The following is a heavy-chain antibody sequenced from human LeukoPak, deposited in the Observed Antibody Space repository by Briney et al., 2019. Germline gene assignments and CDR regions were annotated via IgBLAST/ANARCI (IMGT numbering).Heavy chain of an antibody. J-gene: IGHJ5*02. CDR2: IFPIFGTA. Sequence: SVRVSCTASGGTFSSYAISWVRQAPGQGLEWMGGIFPIFGTANYAQKLQGRVTTTADESTSTAYLQLSSLRSEDTAVYYRARGQCSSTSCYNDLNWFDPWGQGTLVTVSP. D-gene: IGHD2-2*01. CDR1: GGTFSSYA. CDR3: ARGQCSSTSCYNDLNWFDP. V-gene: IGHV1-69*19.